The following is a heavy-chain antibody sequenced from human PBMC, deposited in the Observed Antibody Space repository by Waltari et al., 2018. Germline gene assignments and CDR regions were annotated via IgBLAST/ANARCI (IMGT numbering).Heavy chain of an antibody. CDR1: GYSISSGYY. CDR3: ARQTGFYSSSWYYFDY. CDR2: IYHSGST. V-gene: IGHV4-38-2*01. Sequence: QVQLQESGPGLVKPSETLSLTCAVSGYSISSGYYWGWIRQPPGKGLEWIGSIYHSGSTYYNPSLNSRVTISVDTSKNQFSLKLSSVTAADTAVYYCARQTGFYSSSWYYFDYWGQGTLVTVSS. J-gene: IGHJ4*02. D-gene: IGHD6-13*01.